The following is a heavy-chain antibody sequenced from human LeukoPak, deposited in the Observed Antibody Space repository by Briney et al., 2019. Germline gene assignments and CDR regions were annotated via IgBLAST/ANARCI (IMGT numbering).Heavy chain of an antibody. CDR3: ARGENYDFWSGFPY. V-gene: IGHV3-11*04. J-gene: IGHJ4*02. D-gene: IGHD3-3*01. CDR2: ISSSGSTI. CDR1: GFTFSDYY. Sequence: GGSLRLSCAASGFTFSDYYMSWIRQAPGKGLEWVSYISSSGSTIYYADSVKGRFTISRDNSKNTLYLQMNSLRAEDTAVYYCARGENYDFWSGFPYWGQGTLVTVSS.